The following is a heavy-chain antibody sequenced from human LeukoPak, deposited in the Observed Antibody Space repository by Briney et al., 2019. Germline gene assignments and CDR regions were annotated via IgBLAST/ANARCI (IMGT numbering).Heavy chain of an antibody. D-gene: IGHD2-2*01. V-gene: IGHV4-4*09. CDR1: VGSISSHY. J-gene: IGHJ4*02. CDR3: ERLMPGRSRIVDY. CDR2: IYTSGST. Sequence: SETLPLTCTVSVGSISSHYWSWIRQPPGKGLEGIGYIYTSGSTNYNPSLKSRVTISVDTSKNQSYLKLSSVTAADTAVYYCERLMPGRSRIVDYWGQGTLATVSS.